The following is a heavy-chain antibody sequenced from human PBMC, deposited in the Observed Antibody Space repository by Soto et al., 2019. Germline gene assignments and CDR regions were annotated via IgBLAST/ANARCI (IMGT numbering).Heavy chain of an antibody. J-gene: IGHJ6*02. V-gene: IGHV3-74*01. Sequence: EVQLVESGGGLVQPGGSLRLSCAASGFTFSSYWMHWVRQAPGNGLVWLSRINSDGSSATYADSVKGRFTISRDKPKSTLYLQMNSLRAEDTAMYYCAIAPRYGMDVWGQGITVTVS. CDR2: INSDGSSA. CDR3: AIAPRYGMDV. CDR1: GFTFSSYW.